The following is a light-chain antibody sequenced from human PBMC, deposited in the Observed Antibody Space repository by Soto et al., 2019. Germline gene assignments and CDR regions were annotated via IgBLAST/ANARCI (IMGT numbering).Light chain of an antibody. CDR3: QHRKNWPLEDT. CDR1: QSISTY. V-gene: IGKV3-11*01. Sequence: EIVLTQSPATLSLSPGERATLSCRASQSISTYLAWYQQKPGQAPRLLIYDASNRASGIPARFSGSGSGTDLTLTISILEPEDVEVYYCQHRKNWPLEDTFGQGTKLEIK. CDR2: DAS. J-gene: IGKJ2*01.